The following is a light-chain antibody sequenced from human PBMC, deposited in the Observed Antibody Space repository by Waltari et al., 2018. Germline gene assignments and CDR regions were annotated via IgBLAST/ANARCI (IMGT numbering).Light chain of an antibody. CDR2: GAS. CDR1: QSIRNF. J-gene: IGKJ1*01. Sequence: DIQMTQFPSSLSASVGDSITITCRASQSIRNFLDWYQQKPGKAPKLLIYGASTLQSGVASRFSGSGSGTDFTLTISSLQSEDFATYYCQQTYSTPPWAFGQGTKVDVK. V-gene: IGKV1-39*01. CDR3: QQTYSTPPWA.